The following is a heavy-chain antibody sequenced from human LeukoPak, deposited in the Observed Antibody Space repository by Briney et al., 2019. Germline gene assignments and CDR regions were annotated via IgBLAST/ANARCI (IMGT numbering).Heavy chain of an antibody. J-gene: IGHJ4*02. V-gene: IGHV4-38-2*01. CDR2: IFHSGKT. D-gene: IGHD2-21*01. Sequence: PSETLSLTCAVSGYSISSGCYWGWIRQSPEKGLEWIGSIFHSGKTYYNLSLKSRVTISVDTSKNQFSLKLTSVTAADTAVYYCARGDIPDYWGQGTLVTVSS. CDR3: ARGDIPDY. CDR1: GYSISSGCY.